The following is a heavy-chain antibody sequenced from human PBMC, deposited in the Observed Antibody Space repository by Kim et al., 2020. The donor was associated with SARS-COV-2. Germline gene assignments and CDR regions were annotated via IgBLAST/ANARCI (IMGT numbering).Heavy chain of an antibody. V-gene: IGHV3-30-3*01. D-gene: IGHD2-2*01. J-gene: IGHJ6*02. CDR1: GFTFSSYA. CDR2: ISYDGSNK. Sequence: GGSLRLSCAASGFTFSSYAMHWVRQAPGKGLEWVAVISYDGSNKYYADSVKGRFTISRDNSKNTLYLQMNSLRAEDTAVYYCARDREYQLLSYMGIYYYYGMDVWGQGTTVTVSS. CDR3: ARDREYQLLSYMGIYYYYGMDV.